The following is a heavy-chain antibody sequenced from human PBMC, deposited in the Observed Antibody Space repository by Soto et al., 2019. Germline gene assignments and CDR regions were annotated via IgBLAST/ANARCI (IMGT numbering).Heavy chain of an antibody. V-gene: IGHV3-9*01. CDR3: AIDVASGWWRYFLE. CDR2: ISWNSGKI. Sequence: GGSLRLSCAASGFTFDDYAMHWVRQAPEKGLEWVSGISWNSGKIEYADSVKGRFTISRDNAKNSLSLQMNSLTTEDTALYYCAIDVASGWWRYFLEWGQGTLVTVAS. D-gene: IGHD6-19*01. J-gene: IGHJ1*01. CDR1: GFTFDDYA.